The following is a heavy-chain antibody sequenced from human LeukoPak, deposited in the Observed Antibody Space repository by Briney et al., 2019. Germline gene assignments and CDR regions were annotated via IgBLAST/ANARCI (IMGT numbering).Heavy chain of an antibody. J-gene: IGHJ6*03. Sequence: GGSLRLSCAASGFTFSSTWMHWVRQAPGKGLVWVSRIKSDGISTIYADSVKGRFIISRDKAKNTLYLQMNSLRAEDSAVYYCVRDRYYTMDVWGKGTTVSVSS. CDR1: GFTFSSTW. CDR3: VRDRYYTMDV. V-gene: IGHV3-74*01. CDR2: IKSDGIST.